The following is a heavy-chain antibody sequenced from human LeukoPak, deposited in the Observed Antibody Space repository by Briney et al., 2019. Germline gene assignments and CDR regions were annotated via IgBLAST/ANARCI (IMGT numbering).Heavy chain of an antibody. CDR3: AKGNYYGSGSYYTVASSPVY. J-gene: IGHJ4*02. CDR1: GFTFANYA. V-gene: IGHV3-23*01. Sequence: SGGSLRLSCAASGFTFANYAMTWVRQAPGKGLEGVSAISDSGGSTYYADSVKGRFTISRDNSKNTLYLQMSSLRAEDTAIYYCAKGNYYGSGSYYTVASSPVYWGQGTLVTVSS. CDR2: ISDSGGST. D-gene: IGHD3-10*01.